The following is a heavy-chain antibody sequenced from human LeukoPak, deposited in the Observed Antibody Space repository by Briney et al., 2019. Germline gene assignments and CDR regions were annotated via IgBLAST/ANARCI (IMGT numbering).Heavy chain of an antibody. CDR2: INPSGGST. CDR3: ASGTITMIRGVTFHYYGLDV. J-gene: IGHJ6*01. Sequence: ASVKVSCKASGYTFTSYYMHWVRQAPGQGIEWMGIINPSGGSTSYAQKFQGRVTMTRDTSTSTAYMELRSLRSDDTAVYYCASGTITMIRGVTFHYYGLDVWGQGTTVTVSS. D-gene: IGHD3-10*01. V-gene: IGHV1-46*01. CDR1: GYTFTSYY.